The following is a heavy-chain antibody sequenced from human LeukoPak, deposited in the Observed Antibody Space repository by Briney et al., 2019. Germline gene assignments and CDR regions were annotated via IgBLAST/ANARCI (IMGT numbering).Heavy chain of an antibody. CDR3: ARVMTTVTTFKTYSYGMDV. J-gene: IGHJ6*02. V-gene: IGHV4-34*01. CDR2: INQSGST. CDR1: GGSFSGSY. D-gene: IGHD4-17*01. Sequence: PSETLSLTCAVYGGSFSGSYWTWIRQPPGKGLEWIGEINQSGSTNYNPSLKSRVTISLDTPKNQFSLRLSSVTAADTAVYYCARVMTTVTTFKTYSYGMDVWGQGTTVTVSS.